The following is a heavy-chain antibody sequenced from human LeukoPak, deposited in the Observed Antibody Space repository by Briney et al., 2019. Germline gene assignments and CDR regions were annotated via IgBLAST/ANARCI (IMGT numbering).Heavy chain of an antibody. CDR3: ARGEAATGYFDY. J-gene: IGHJ4*02. CDR2: INAGNGNT. V-gene: IGHV1-3*03. D-gene: IGHD6-25*01. CDR1: RYTFICYA. Sequence: SSVKVSCMGSRYTFICYAMHWVRQAPGQRLEWMGWINAGNGNTKYSQEFQGRVTITRDTSASTAYMELSSLRSEDMAVYYCARGEAATGYFDYWGQGTLVTVSS.